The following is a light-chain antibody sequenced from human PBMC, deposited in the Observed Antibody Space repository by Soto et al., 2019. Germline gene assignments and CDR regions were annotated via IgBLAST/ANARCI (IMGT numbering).Light chain of an antibody. Sequence: QSAMTQPASVSGSPGQSITISCTGTSSDVGSYNLVSWYQQHPGKAPKHMFYEGSKRPSGVSNRFSGSKSGNKASLTNSGLQAEDEADYYCCSYAGSSIHVVFGGGTKVTVL. J-gene: IGLJ2*01. CDR3: CSYAGSSIHVV. CDR1: SSDVGSYNL. CDR2: EGS. V-gene: IGLV2-23*01.